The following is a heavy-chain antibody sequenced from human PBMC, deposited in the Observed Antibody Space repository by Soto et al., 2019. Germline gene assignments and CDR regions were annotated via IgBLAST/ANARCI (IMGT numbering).Heavy chain of an antibody. J-gene: IGHJ4*02. CDR1: GFTFDDYA. CDR2: ISWNSGSI. Sequence: EVQLVESGGGLVQPGRSLRLSCAASGFTFDDYAMHWVRQAPGKGLEWVSGISWNSGSIGYADSVKGRFTISRDNAKNSLYLQMNSLRAEDTALYYCAQGAAITVTTEIDYWGQGTLVTVSS. D-gene: IGHD4-17*01. CDR3: AQGAAITVTTEIDY. V-gene: IGHV3-9*01.